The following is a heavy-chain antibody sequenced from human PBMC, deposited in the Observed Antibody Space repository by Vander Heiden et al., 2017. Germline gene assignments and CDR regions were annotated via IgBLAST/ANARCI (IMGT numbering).Heavy chain of an antibody. D-gene: IGHD6-19*01. CDR3: AKRRSYSSGWAQPAMDV. V-gene: IGHV3-23*01. CDR2: ISGSGGST. CDR1: GFTFSTYD. J-gene: IGHJ6*02. Sequence: EVQLLESGGDLVQPGGSLRLSCAASGFTFSTYDMTWVRQAPGMGLDWVSGISGSGGSTYYADSVKGRFTISRDNSKNTLYLQMNSLRAEDTAVYYCAKRRSYSSGWAQPAMDVWGQGTTVTVSS.